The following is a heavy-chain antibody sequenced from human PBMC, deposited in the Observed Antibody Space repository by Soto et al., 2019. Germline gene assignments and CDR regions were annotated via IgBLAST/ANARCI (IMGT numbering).Heavy chain of an antibody. D-gene: IGHD2-2*01. V-gene: IGHV3-23*01. CDR2: ISGSGGST. CDR3: AKEASGYCSSTSCPNHAFDI. Sequence: PGGSLRLSCAASGFTFSSYAMSWVRQAPGKGLEWVSAISGSGGSTYYADSVKGRFTISRDNSKNTLYLQMNSLRAEDTAVYYCAKEASGYCSSTSCPNHAFDIWGQGTMVTVSS. J-gene: IGHJ3*02. CDR1: GFTFSSYA.